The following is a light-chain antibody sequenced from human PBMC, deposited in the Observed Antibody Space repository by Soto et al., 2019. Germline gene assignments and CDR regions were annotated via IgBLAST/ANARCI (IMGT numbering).Light chain of an antibody. CDR1: QSVGSR. V-gene: IGKV3-11*01. Sequence: EIVLTQSPVTLSLSPGERATLSCRASQSVGSRLTWYQQKPGQAPRFLIYDAYNRATGIPARFSGDGSGTDFTLTISSLEPEDFAVYYCQHLRTFGQGTEVDIK. CDR2: DAY. CDR3: QHLRT. J-gene: IGKJ1*01.